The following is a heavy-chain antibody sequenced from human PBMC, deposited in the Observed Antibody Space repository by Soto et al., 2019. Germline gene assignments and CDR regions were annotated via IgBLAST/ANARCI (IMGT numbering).Heavy chain of an antibody. CDR1: GFTFSSYA. J-gene: IGHJ4*02. CDR3: ARNPAPSIYSSSVVYYFDY. Sequence: VQLVESGGGLVQPGGSLRLSCAASGFTFSSYAMHWVRQAPGKGLEWVAVISYDGSNKYYADSVKGRFTISRDNSKNTLNLQINRLRVEDTAVYYCARNPAPSIYSSSVVYYFDYWGQGTLVTVSS. V-gene: IGHV3-30-3*01. CDR2: ISYDGSNK. D-gene: IGHD6-13*01.